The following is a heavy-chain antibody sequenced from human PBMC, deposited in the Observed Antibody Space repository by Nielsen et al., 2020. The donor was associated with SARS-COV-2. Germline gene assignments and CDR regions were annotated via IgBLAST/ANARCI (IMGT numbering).Heavy chain of an antibody. V-gene: IGHV3-66*01. CDR3: ARDISGWGWFDP. CDR2: IYSGGST. J-gene: IGHJ5*02. D-gene: IGHD6-19*01. CDR1: GFTVSSSY. Sequence: GESLKISCAASGFTVSSSYMSWVRQAPGKGLEWVSLIYSGGSTYYADSVKGRFTISRDSSKNTLYLQMDSLGAEDTAVYYCARDISGWGWFDPWGQGTLVTVSS.